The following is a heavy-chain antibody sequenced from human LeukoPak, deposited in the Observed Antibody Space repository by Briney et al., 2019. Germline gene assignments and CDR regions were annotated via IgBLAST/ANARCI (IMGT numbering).Heavy chain of an antibody. V-gene: IGHV3-74*01. Sequence: GGSLRLSCVGSGFMFRNYYMYWVRQAPGKGLVWVSRIKNAGIDTIYADSVKGRFTVSRDNAKNTVYLQMSSLRAEDTAVYYCARGGYGHNMDAWGQGTLVTVSS. CDR3: ARGGYGHNMDA. CDR2: IKNAGIDT. CDR1: GFMFRNYY. D-gene: IGHD3-10*01. J-gene: IGHJ5*02.